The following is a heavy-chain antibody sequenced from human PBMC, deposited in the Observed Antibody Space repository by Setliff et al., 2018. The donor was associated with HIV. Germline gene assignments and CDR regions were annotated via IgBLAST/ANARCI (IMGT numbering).Heavy chain of an antibody. CDR2: ISYSGNI. CDR1: GGSISSSSYY. D-gene: IGHD3-10*01. CDR3: ARGGSYYKLDY. V-gene: IGHV4-39*07. J-gene: IGHJ4*02. Sequence: KTSETLSLTCTVSGGSISSSSYYWGWIRQPPGKGLEWIGSISYSGNIYYNASLKSRVTISLDTSKRQLSLNLTSVTAADTAVYYCARGGSYYKLDYWGQGTLVTVSS.